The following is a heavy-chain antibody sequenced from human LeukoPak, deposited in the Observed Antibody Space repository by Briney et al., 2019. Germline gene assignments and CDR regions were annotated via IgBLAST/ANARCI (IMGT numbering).Heavy chain of an antibody. V-gene: IGHV3-33*01. CDR2: IWYDGSNK. J-gene: IGHJ4*02. D-gene: IGHD3-22*01. Sequence: GGPLRLSCKASGISFNDYGMHWVRQAPGKGLEWVAMIWYDGSNKHYADSVKGRFTISRDNSENTLYLQMNSLRGEDTAVYYCARVGDDSGYYVYWGQGSLVTVSS. CDR3: ARVGDDSGYYVY. CDR1: GISFNDYG.